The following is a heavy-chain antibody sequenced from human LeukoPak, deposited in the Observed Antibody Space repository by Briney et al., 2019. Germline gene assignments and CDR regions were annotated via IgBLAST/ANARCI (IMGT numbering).Heavy chain of an antibody. Sequence: PSETLSLTCTVASGFISSYYWNWIRQPAGKGLEWIGRIYTSGSTNYNPSLKSRVTMSLDTSKNQFSLKLTSVTAADTAVYYCARSLAYCGGDCRWFDPWGQGTLVTVSS. CDR2: IYTSGST. CDR1: SGFISSYY. V-gene: IGHV4-4*07. CDR3: ARSLAYCGGDCRWFDP. D-gene: IGHD2-21*02. J-gene: IGHJ5*02.